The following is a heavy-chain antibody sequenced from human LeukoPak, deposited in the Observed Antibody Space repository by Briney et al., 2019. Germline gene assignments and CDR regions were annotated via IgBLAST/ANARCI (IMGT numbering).Heavy chain of an antibody. V-gene: IGHV3-74*01. Sequence: PGGSLRLSCAASGFTFSIYWMHWVRQVPGKGLVWVSTINSDGSITTYADSVKGRFTTSRDNAENTLYLQMNSLRGEDTAVYYCARADSSGYQIDYWGQGTLVTVSS. J-gene: IGHJ4*02. CDR2: INSDGSIT. D-gene: IGHD3-22*01. CDR3: ARADSSGYQIDY. CDR1: GFTFSIYW.